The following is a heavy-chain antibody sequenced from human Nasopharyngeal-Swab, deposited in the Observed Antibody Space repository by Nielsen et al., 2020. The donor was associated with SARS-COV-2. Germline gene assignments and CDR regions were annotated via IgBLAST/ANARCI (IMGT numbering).Heavy chain of an antibody. J-gene: IGHJ6*02. CDR1: GGSVSSSSYY. Sequence: SETLSLTCTVSGGSVSSSSYYWSWIRQPPGKGLEWIGYIYYSGSTNYNPSVKSRVTISVDTSKNQFSLKLSSVTAADTAVYYCARVSWDGYYYYYGLDVWGQGTTVTVSS. V-gene: IGHV4-61*01. CDR2: IYYSGST. D-gene: IGHD5-24*01. CDR3: ARVSWDGYYYYYGLDV.